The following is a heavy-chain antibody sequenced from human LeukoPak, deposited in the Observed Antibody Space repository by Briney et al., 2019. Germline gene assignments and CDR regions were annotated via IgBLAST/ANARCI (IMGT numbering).Heavy chain of an antibody. Sequence: PGGSLRLSCAASGFTFSSYAMSWVRQAPGKGLEWVSAISSSGGSTYHADSVKGRFTISRDNSKNTLYLQMNSLRAEDTAVYYCAKLFGIVGATHFDYWGQGTLVTVSS. CDR2: ISSSGGST. CDR3: AKLFGIVGATHFDY. J-gene: IGHJ4*02. CDR1: GFTFSSYA. V-gene: IGHV3-23*01. D-gene: IGHD1-26*01.